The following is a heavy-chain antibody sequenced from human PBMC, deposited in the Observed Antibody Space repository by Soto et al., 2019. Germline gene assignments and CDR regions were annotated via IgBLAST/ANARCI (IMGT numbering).Heavy chain of an antibody. J-gene: IGHJ2*01. V-gene: IGHV3-33*01. CDR2: IWYDGSNK. D-gene: IGHD3-10*01. Sequence: VQLVESGGGVVQPGRSLRLSCAASGFTFSSYGMHWVRQAPGKGLEWVAVIWYDGSNKYYADSVKGRFTISRDNSKNTLYLQMNSLRAEDTAVYYCARDGVITMVRGVTPGYFDLWGRGTLVTVST. CDR3: ARDGVITMVRGVTPGYFDL. CDR1: GFTFSSYG.